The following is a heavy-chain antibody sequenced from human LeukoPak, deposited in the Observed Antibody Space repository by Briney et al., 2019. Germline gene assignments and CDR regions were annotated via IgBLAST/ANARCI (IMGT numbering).Heavy chain of an antibody. CDR3: ARDYDFWSGYYTGSFYYYGMDV. Sequence: SVKVSCKASGGTFSSYAISWVRQAPGQGLEWMGGIIPIFGTANHAQKFQGRVTITADESTSTAYMELSSLRSEDTAVYYCARDYDFWSGYYTGSFYYYGMDVWGQGTTVTVSS. V-gene: IGHV1-69*13. D-gene: IGHD3-3*01. CDR1: GGTFSSYA. CDR2: IIPIFGTA. J-gene: IGHJ6*02.